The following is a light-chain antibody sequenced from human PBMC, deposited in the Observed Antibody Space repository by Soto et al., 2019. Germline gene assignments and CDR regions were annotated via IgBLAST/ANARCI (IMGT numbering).Light chain of an antibody. CDR2: EVT. V-gene: IGLV2-8*01. Sequence: SVASQPPSPSGSPGQSVTISCTGTSSDVGGYNYVSWYQQHPGKAPKLMIYEVTKRPSGVPDRFSGSKSGNTASLTVSGLQAEDEADYYCSSYAGSNNFVFGTGTKVTVL. CDR1: SSDVGGYNY. CDR3: SSYAGSNNFV. J-gene: IGLJ1*01.